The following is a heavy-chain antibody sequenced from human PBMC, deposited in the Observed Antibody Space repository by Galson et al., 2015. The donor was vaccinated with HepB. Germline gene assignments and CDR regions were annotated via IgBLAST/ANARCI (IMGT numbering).Heavy chain of an antibody. J-gene: IGHJ6*02. CDR1: GYTLTELS. CDR2: FDPEDGET. Sequence: SVKVSCKVSGYTLTELSMHWVRQAPGKGLEWMGGFDPEDGETIYAQKFQGRVTMTEDTSTDTAYMELSSLRSEDTAVYYCATVGGGIVVVPAADPYYYYGMDVWGQGTTVTVSS. CDR3: ATVGGGIVVVPAADPYYYYGMDV. V-gene: IGHV1-24*01. D-gene: IGHD2-2*01.